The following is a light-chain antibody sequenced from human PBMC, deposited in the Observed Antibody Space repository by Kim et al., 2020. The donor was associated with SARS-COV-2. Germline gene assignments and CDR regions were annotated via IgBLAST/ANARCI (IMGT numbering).Light chain of an antibody. CDR2: GAS. Sequence: EKVMTQSPATLSVSPGERATLSCGASQSVSSYLAWYQQKPGQAPRLLIYGASTRATGIPARFSGSGSGTEFTLTISSLQSEDFAVYYCQQYNDWPLTFGGGTKVEIK. V-gene: IGKV3-15*01. CDR3: QQYNDWPLT. J-gene: IGKJ4*01. CDR1: QSVSSY.